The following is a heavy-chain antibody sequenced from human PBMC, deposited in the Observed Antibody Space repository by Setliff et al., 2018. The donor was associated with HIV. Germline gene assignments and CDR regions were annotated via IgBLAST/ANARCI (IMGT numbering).Heavy chain of an antibody. V-gene: IGHV4-39*01. J-gene: IGHJ4*03. CDR3: AGLDSADYFVGVLNF. CDR2: IYYSGST. Sequence: SETLSLTCTVSGGSISNSRYYWSWIRQPPGKGLEWIGSIYYSGSTYYNPSLKSRVTISVDTSKNQFSLKLSSVTAADAAIYYCAGLDSADYFVGVLNFWGQGTRVTVSS. CDR1: GGSISNSRYY. D-gene: IGHD3-22*01.